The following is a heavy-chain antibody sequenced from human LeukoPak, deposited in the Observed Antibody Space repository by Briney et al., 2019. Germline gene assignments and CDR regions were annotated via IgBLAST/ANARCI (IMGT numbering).Heavy chain of an antibody. V-gene: IGHV3-23*01. CDR2: ISVSGNT. CDR1: GFTLSSYA. D-gene: IGHD1-26*01. Sequence: GGSLRLSCAASGFTLSSYAMSWVRQGPGKGLEWVSAISVSGNTYHADSVKGRFTISRDSYKNTLYLQMNSLRAEDAAVYYCAKRGGGSYYYYYYMDVWGKGTTVTISS. CDR3: AKRGGGSYYYYYYMDV. J-gene: IGHJ6*03.